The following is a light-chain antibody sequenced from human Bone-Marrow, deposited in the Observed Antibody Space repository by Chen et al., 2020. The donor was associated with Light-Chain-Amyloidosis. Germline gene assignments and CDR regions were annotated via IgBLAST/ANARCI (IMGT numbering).Light chain of an antibody. CDR1: DLPTKY. J-gene: IGLJ2*01. CDR3: QSADSSGTYEVI. Sequence: SYELTHPPSVSVAPRQTARSTCPGDDLPTKYAYWYQQKPGQAPVLVIHRDTERPSGISERFSGSSSGTTATLTISGVQAEDEADYHCQSADSSGTYEVIFGGGTKLTVL. CDR2: RDT. V-gene: IGLV3-25*03.